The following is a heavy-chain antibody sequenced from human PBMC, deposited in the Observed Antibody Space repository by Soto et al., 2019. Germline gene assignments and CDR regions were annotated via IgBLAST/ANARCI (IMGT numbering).Heavy chain of an antibody. D-gene: IGHD2-2*01. V-gene: IGHV3-23*01. CDR1: GFTFTSYA. CDR2: ISGSGGTT. CDR3: AKDRYFSSTSCYAGFAY. Sequence: GGSLRLSCAASGFTFTSYAMSWVRQAPGKGLEWVSGISGSGGTTHYADSVKGRFTISRDSSKSTLYLQMNSLRAEDTAAYYCAKDRYFSSTSCYAGFAYWGQGTLVTVSS. J-gene: IGHJ4*02.